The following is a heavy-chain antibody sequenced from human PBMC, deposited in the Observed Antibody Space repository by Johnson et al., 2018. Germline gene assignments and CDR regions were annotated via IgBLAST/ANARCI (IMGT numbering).Heavy chain of an antibody. CDR3: ARENIVGAMNVEQFQH. J-gene: IGHJ1*01. D-gene: IGHD1-26*01. CDR2: SSWNSGST. Sequence: EVQLLESGGGLVQPGRSLRLACAASGFTFDDYAMQWVRQAPGKGLEWVAGSSWNSGSTGYADSVKGRFTISRDNAKNSLYLQMNSLRAEDTAEYYCARENIVGAMNVEQFQHWGQGTLVTVSS. V-gene: IGHV3-9*01. CDR1: GFTFDDYA.